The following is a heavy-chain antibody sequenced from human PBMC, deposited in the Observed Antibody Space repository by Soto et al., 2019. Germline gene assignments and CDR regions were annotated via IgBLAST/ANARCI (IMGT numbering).Heavy chain of an antibody. CDR3: ARGRYGDY. V-gene: IGHV1-18*01. D-gene: IGHD1-1*01. CDR2: ISAPNGNT. J-gene: IGHJ4*02. CDR1: GYTFTSYG. Sequence: QVHLVQSGAEVKKPGASVKVSCKASGYTFTSYGITWVRQAPGQGLEWMGWISAPNGNTDYAQKLQGRVIVTRDTPTSTAYMELRSLRSDDTAVYYCARGRYGDYWGQGALVTVSS.